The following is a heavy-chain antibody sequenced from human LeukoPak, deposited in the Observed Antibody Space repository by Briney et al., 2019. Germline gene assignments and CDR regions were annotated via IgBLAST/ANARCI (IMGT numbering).Heavy chain of an antibody. CDR1: GFTFSSYG. V-gene: IGHV3-33*01. CDR2: IWYDGSNK. J-gene: IGHJ4*02. D-gene: IGHD2-2*01. CDR3: ARQCSITSCL. Sequence: GGSLRLSCAASGFTFSSYGMHWVRQAPGKGLEWVAVIWYDGSNKYYADSVKGRFTISRDNAKNSLYLQMDSLRAEDTAVYYCARQCSITSCLWGQGTLVTVSS.